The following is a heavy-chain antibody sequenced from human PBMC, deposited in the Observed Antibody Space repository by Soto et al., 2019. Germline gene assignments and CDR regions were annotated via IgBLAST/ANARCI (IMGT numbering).Heavy chain of an antibody. CDR1: GFTFRDFG. CDR2: ISYDGTNK. V-gene: IGHV3-30*18. Sequence: GGSLRLSCAASGFTFRDFGMHWVRQAPGKGLEWVAVISYDGTNKYYADSVKGRFTISRDNSKNTLYLQINSLRAEDTAVYYCAKAVPPFVVVTASDYWGQGTLVTVSS. CDR3: AKAVPPFVVVTASDY. J-gene: IGHJ4*02. D-gene: IGHD2-21*02.